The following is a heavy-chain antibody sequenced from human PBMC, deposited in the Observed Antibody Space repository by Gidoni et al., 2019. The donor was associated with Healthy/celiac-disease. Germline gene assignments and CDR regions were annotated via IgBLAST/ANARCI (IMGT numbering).Heavy chain of an antibody. J-gene: IGHJ6*03. Sequence: EVQPVASGGGLVKPGGSLCRSCSAPGFTFSSYSMNWVRQAPGKGLEWVSSISSSSSYIYYADSVKGRVTISRDKAKNSLYLQMNSLRAEDTAVYYCARDCSGWQDVYYYYYYMDVGGKGTTVTVSS. V-gene: IGHV3-21*01. CDR1: GFTFSSYS. CDR3: ARDCSGWQDVYYYYYYMDV. CDR2: ISSSSSYI. D-gene: IGHD6-19*01.